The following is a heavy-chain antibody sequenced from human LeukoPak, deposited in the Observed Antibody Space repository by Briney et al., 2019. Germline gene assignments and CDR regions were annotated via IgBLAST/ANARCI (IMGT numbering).Heavy chain of an antibody. CDR1: GFTFSSYS. J-gene: IGHJ4*02. D-gene: IGHD3-22*01. CDR2: IRSKAYGGTT. Sequence: PGGSLRLSCGASGFTFSSYSMNWVRQAPGKGLEWVGFIRSKAYGGTTEYAASVKGRFSISRDYSKSIAYLQMNSLKTEDTAVYYCTRVAYYYDSSGYFNLKVGYYFDYWGQGTLVTVSS. V-gene: IGHV3-49*02. CDR3: TRVAYYYDSSGYFNLKVGYYFDY.